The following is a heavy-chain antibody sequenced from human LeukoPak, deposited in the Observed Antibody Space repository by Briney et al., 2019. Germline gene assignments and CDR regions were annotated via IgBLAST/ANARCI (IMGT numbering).Heavy chain of an antibody. CDR2: ISSSSSTI. CDR1: GFTFSSYS. Sequence: GGSLRLSCAASGFTFSSYSMNWVRQAPGKGLEWVSYISSSSSTIYYADSVKGRFTISRDNAKNTLYLQMNRLRAEDTAVYYCAREYSSSWVTLNMGGQGTLVTVSS. J-gene: IGHJ4*02. V-gene: IGHV3-48*01. CDR3: AREYSSSWVTLNM. D-gene: IGHD6-13*01.